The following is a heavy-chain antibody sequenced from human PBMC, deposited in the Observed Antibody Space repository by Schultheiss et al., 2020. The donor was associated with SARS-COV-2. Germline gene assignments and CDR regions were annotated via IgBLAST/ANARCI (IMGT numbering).Heavy chain of an antibody. D-gene: IGHD4-11*01. V-gene: IGHV4-61*02. CDR3: ARESPLDYIHYMDV. J-gene: IGHJ6*03. Sequence: SETLSLTCTVSGGSINTRSFYWSWIRQPAGKGLEWIGRVHISGSTDYNPSLKSRFAISVDTSDNGCSLRLSSVTAADTAVYYCARESPLDYIHYMDVWGKGTAVTVSS. CDR1: GGSINTRSFY. CDR2: VHISGST.